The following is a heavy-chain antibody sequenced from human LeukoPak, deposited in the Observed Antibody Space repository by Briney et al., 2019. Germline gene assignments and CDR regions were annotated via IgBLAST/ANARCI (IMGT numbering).Heavy chain of an antibody. CDR3: ARHYRDGYNPANSDAFDI. J-gene: IGHJ3*02. V-gene: IGHV3-23*01. D-gene: IGHD5-24*01. CDR1: GFTFSSYG. CDR2: ISGSGGST. Sequence: QTGGSLRLSCAASGFTFSSYGMSWVRQAPGKGLEWVSAISGSGGSTYYADSVKGRFTISRDNAKNSLYLQMNSLRAEDTAVYYCARHYRDGYNPANSDAFDIWGQGTMVTVSS.